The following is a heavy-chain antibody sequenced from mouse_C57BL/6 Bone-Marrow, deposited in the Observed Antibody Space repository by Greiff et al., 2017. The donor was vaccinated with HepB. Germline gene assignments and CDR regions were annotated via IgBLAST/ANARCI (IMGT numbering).Heavy chain of an antibody. D-gene: IGHD1-1*01. CDR2: IYPRSGNT. V-gene: IGHV1-81*01. Sequence: QVHVKQSGAELARPGASVKLSCKASGYTFTSYGISWVKQRTGQGLEWIGEIYPRSGNTYYNEKFKGKATLTADKSSSTAYMELRSLTSEDSAVYVCARSVVGGHYAMDYWGQGTSVTVSS. CDR1: GYTFTSYG. J-gene: IGHJ4*01. CDR3: ARSVVGGHYAMDY.